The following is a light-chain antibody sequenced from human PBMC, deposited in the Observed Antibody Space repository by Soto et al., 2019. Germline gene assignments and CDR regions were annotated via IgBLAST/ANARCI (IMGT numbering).Light chain of an antibody. V-gene: IGKV2-30*02. CDR2: KVS. CDR1: QGLVHSDGNTY. CDR3: LQATHWPPT. Sequence: LMTQSPLSLPVTLGQPASISCRSSQGLVHSDGNTYLSWFHQRPGQSPRHLISKVSDRDSAVPDRFSGSGSGTDFTLKISRVEAEDVGVYYRLQATHWPPTFGGGTKVEIK. J-gene: IGKJ4*01.